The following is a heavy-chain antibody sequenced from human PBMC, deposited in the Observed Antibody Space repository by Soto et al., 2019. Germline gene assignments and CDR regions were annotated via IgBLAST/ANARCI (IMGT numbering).Heavy chain of an antibody. CDR3: ARNYYDSSGYVDY. Sequence: ASVKVSCKASGYTFTSYGISWVRQAPGQGLEWMGWISAYNGNTNYAQKLQGRVTMTTDTSTSTVYMELSSLRSEDTAVYYCARNYYDSSGYVDYWGQGTLVTVSS. V-gene: IGHV1-18*01. D-gene: IGHD3-22*01. J-gene: IGHJ4*02. CDR1: GYTFTSYG. CDR2: ISAYNGNT.